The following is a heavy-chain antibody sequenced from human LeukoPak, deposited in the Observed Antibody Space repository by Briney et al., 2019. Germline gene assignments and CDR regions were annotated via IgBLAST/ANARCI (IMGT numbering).Heavy chain of an antibody. CDR3: TTDLRWELLDFNY. CDR2: IKSNTDGGTT. V-gene: IGHV3-15*01. Sequence: GGSLRLSCVASGFTFNNVWISGVRPAPGKGLECDGRIKSNTDGGTTDYAAPVKGRFTISRDDSKNTLHLQMNSLKTEDTAVYYCTTDLRWELLDFNYCGQGPLVTVSS. CDR1: GFTFNNVW. D-gene: IGHD1-26*01. J-gene: IGHJ4*02.